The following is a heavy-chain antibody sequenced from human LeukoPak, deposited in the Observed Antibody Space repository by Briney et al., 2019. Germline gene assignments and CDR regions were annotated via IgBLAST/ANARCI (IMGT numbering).Heavy chain of an antibody. J-gene: IGHJ3*02. CDR2: ISSSSSYI. CDR1: GFTFSSYS. V-gene: IGHV3-21*01. CDR3: AREGPSEAFDI. Sequence: GGSLRLSCAASGFTFSSYSMNWVRQAPGKGLEWVSSISSSSSYIYYAGSVKGRFTISRDNAKNSLYLQMNSLRAEDTAVYYCAREGPSEAFDIWGQGTMVTVSS.